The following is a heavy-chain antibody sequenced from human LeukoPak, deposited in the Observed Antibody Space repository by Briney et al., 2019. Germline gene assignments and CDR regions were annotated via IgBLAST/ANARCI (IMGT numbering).Heavy chain of an antibody. CDR3: AKDITYSSSWYTDY. CDR1: GFTFSSYG. CDR2: ISGSGGST. J-gene: IGHJ4*02. D-gene: IGHD6-13*01. Sequence: GGSLRLSCAASGFTFSSYGMSWGRQAPGKGLEWVSAISGSGGSTYYADSVKGRFTISRDNSKNTLYLQMNSLRAEDTAVYYCAKDITYSSSWYTDYWGQGTLVTVSS. V-gene: IGHV3-23*01.